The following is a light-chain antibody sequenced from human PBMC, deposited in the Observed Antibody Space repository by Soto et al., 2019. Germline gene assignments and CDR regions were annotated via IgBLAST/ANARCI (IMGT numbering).Light chain of an antibody. CDR1: GSDVGSYKY. V-gene: IGLV2-23*02. Sequence: QSALTQPASVSGSPGQSITISCTGTGSDVGSYKYVSWYQQHPGKAPNLIIFEVSNRPSGVSDRFSGSKSGNTASLTISGLQAEDEADYYCCSYAGSSTWVFGGGTKLTVL. CDR2: EVS. CDR3: CSYAGSSTWV. J-gene: IGLJ3*02.